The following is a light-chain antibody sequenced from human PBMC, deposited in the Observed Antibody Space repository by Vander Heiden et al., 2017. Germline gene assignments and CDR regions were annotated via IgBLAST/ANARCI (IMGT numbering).Light chain of an antibody. CDR2: DAS. V-gene: IGKV3-11*01. CDR1: QSVSSF. Sequence: EIVLTQSPATLSLSPGERAILSCRASQSVSSFLAWYQQKPGQVPRLLIYDASIRVTGIPARFSGSGYGTDFTLTISSLEPEDFAVYYCQQRSNWPLYTFGQGTKLEIK. CDR3: QQRSNWPLYT. J-gene: IGKJ2*01.